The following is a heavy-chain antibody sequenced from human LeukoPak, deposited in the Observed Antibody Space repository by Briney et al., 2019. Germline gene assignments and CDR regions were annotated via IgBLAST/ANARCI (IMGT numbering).Heavy chain of an antibody. V-gene: IGHV1-69*01. CDR2: IIPIFGTA. CDR3: ARDRRYCSGGSCYYFDY. D-gene: IGHD2-15*01. J-gene: IGHJ4*02. Sequence: SVKVSCKASGGTFSSYAISWVRQAPGHGLEWMGGIIPIFGTANYAQKFQGRVTITADESTSTAYMELSSLRSEDTAVYYCARDRRYCSGGSCYYFDYWGQGTLVTVSS. CDR1: GGTFSSYA.